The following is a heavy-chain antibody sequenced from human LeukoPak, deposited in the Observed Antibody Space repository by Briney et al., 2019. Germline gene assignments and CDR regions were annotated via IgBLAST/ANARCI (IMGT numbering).Heavy chain of an antibody. V-gene: IGHV4-30-4*01. CDR3: ARGYCSSTSCYDRPEYYYGMDV. Sequence: SETLSLTCTVSGGSISSGDYYWSWIRQPPGKGLEWIGYIYYSGSTYYNPSLKSRATISVDTSKNQFSLKLSSVTAADTAVYYCARGYCSSTSCYDRPEYYYGMDVWGQGTTVTVSS. J-gene: IGHJ6*02. D-gene: IGHD2-2*01. CDR1: GGSISSGDYY. CDR2: IYYSGST.